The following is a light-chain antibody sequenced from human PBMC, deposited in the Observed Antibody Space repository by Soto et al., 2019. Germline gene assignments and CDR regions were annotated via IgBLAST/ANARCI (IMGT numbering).Light chain of an antibody. J-gene: IGLJ2*01. V-gene: IGLV2-11*01. CDR2: DVN. Sequence: QSALTQPRSVSGSPGQSVTISCTGTSSDVGGSSYVSWYHQHPDKAPKLMIYDVNDRPSGVPDRFSGYKSGNTASLTISGLQAEDEADYYCCSYTGRYTNVFGGGTKVTAL. CDR3: CSYTGRYTNV. CDR1: SSDVGGSSY.